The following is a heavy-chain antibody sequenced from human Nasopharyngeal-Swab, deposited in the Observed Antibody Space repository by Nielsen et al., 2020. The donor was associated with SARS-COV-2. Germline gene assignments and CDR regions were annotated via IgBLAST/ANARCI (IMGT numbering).Heavy chain of an antibody. CDR2: INHSGST. Sequence: VRQPPGKGLEWIGEINHSGSTNYNPSLKSRVTISVDTSKNQFSLKLSSVTAADTAVYYCARSCRVVTAIRFAFDIWGQGTMVTVS. J-gene: IGHJ3*02. CDR3: ARSCRVVTAIRFAFDI. D-gene: IGHD2-21*02. V-gene: IGHV4-34*01.